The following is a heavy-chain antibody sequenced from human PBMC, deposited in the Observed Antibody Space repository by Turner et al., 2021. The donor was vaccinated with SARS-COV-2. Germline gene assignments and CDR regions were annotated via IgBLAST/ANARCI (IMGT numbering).Heavy chain of an antibody. CDR2: IFYTGST. CDR1: GDSISSYY. CDR3: ARGAYASVSLNKFDA. Sequence: QVELQESGPELLKPSDTLSLSCSVSGDSISSYYWHWIRQPPGKGLEWIGYIFYTGSTSFNPSLNDRATMSVDTSENQFFLHLKSVTPADTTVYHCARGAYASVSLNKFDAWGQGILVSVS. D-gene: IGHD3-16*01. J-gene: IGHJ5*02. V-gene: IGHV4-59*07.